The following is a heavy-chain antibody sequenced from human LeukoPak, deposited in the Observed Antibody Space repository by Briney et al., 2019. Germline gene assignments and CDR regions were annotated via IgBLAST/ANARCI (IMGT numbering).Heavy chain of an antibody. J-gene: IGHJ4*02. Sequence: PSETLSLTCTVSGGSISANYWIWMRQPAGKGLEYIGRIYSTESTNYNPSLRSRVTLSADTSKNQFSLKLSSVTAADTAVYYCARVDGSPDYWGQGTLVTVSS. V-gene: IGHV4-4*07. CDR3: ARVDGSPDY. D-gene: IGHD2-15*01. CDR2: IYSTEST. CDR1: GGSISANY.